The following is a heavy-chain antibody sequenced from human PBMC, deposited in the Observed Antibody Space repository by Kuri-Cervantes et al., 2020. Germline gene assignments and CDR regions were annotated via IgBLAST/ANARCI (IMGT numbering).Heavy chain of an antibody. CDR3: ALVPYYYGPGGVFDY. D-gene: IGHD3-10*01. CDR2: IYWDDDK. J-gene: IGHJ4*02. V-gene: IGHV2-5*02. CDR1: GFSLSTSGVG. Sequence: SGPTLVKPTQTLTLTCTFSGFSLSTSGVGVGWIRQPPGKALEWLALIYWDDDKRYSPSLRSRLTITKDTSKNQVVLTMTNMDPVDTATYYCALVPYYYGPGGVFDYWGQGTLVTVSS.